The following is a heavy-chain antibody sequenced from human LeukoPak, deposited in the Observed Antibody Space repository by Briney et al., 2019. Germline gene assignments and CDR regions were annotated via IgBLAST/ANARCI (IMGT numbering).Heavy chain of an antibody. CDR3: ATQIGVVAYYYYMDV. CDR2: INPSGGST. Sequence: ASVKVSCKASGYTFTSYYMHWVRQAPGQGLEWMGMINPSGGSTSYAQKFQGRVTMTRDTSVSTAYMELSRLRSDDTAVYYCATQIGVVAYYYYMDVWGKGTTVTISS. CDR1: GYTFTSYY. J-gene: IGHJ6*03. V-gene: IGHV1-46*01. D-gene: IGHD2-21*01.